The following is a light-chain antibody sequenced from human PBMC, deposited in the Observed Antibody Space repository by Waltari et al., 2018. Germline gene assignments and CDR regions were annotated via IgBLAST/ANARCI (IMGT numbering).Light chain of an antibody. J-gene: IGKJ1*01. Sequence: IVLTQSPGTLSLSPGERATLSCRASQSVSKYLAWYQQRPGQAPRLLIYAASTRATGIPDRFSGSGFGTDFSRTISRLEPEDFAVYYCQNHERLPATFGQGT. CDR1: QSVSKY. CDR2: AAS. V-gene: IGKV3-20*01. CDR3: QNHERLPAT.